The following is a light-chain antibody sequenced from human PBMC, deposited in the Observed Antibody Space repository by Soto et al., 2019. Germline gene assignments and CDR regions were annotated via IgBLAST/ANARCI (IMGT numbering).Light chain of an antibody. V-gene: IGKV3-20*01. CDR1: QSVSSSY. Sequence: EIVLTQSPGTLSLSPGEIAPRSCRASQSVSSSYLACYQQRPGQAPRLLMYGASTRANGIPDRFSGSGSGTNFTLTIKRLEPEDCAVYYCQQYTSSLYTFGQGTKLEIK. J-gene: IGKJ2*01. CDR3: QQYTSSLYT. CDR2: GAS.